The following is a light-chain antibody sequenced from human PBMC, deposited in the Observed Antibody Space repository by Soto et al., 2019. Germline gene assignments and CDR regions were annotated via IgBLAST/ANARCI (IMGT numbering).Light chain of an antibody. CDR3: QHYNYWPYT. J-gene: IGKJ2*01. V-gene: IGKV3-20*01. CDR1: QSVSSSY. CDR2: GAS. Sequence: EIVLTQSPGTLSLSPGERATLSCRASQSVSSSYLAWYQRKPGQAPRLLIYGASSRATGIPDRFSGSGSGTDFTLTISRLEPEDFAVYYCQHYNYWPYTFGQGTKVDIK.